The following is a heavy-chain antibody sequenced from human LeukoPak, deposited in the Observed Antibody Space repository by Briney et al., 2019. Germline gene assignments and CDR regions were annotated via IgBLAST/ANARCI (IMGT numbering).Heavy chain of an antibody. CDR3: ARDISWEAHDY. CDR1: GFTFNTYS. J-gene: IGHJ4*02. V-gene: IGHV3-21*01. CDR2: ISSNSDYR. D-gene: IGHD3-3*02. Sequence: GGSLRLSCAASGFTFNTYSMNWVRQAPGKGLEWVSSISSNSDYRYYADSMKGRFTISRDNAKNSLYLQMNSLRAEDTAIYYCARDISWEAHDYWGQGTLVTVSS.